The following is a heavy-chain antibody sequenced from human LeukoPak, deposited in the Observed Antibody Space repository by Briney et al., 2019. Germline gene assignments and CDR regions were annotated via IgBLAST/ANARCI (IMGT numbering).Heavy chain of an antibody. D-gene: IGHD4-17*01. CDR3: ASWRDYGDYLDY. CDR1: GFTFSSYS. Sequence: GGSLRLSCAASGFTFSSYSMNWVRQAPGKGLEWVSSISSSSSYIYYADSVKGRFTISRDNAKNSLYLQMNSLRAEDTAVYYCASWRDYGDYLDYWGHGTLVTVSS. CDR2: ISSSSSYI. J-gene: IGHJ4*01. V-gene: IGHV3-21*01.